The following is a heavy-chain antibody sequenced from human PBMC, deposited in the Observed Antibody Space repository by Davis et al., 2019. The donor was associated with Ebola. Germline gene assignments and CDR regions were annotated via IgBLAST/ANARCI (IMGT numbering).Heavy chain of an antibody. D-gene: IGHD1-1*01. V-gene: IGHV3-53*05. CDR2: IYSGGST. CDR3: ARDINWKDVYGLDV. CDR1: GFTVSSNY. J-gene: IGHJ6*02. Sequence: GGSLRLSCAASGFTVSSNYMSWVRQAPGKGLEWVSVIYSGGSTYYADSVKGRFTISRDNSKNTLYLQMNSLRAEDTAVYYCARDINWKDVYGLDVWGQGTTVTVSS.